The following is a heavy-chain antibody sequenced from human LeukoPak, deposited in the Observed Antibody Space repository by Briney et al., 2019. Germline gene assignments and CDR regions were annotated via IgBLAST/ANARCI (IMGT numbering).Heavy chain of an antibody. CDR3: ATKPNSLYYMDV. V-gene: IGHV4-31*03. D-gene: IGHD5-24*01. CDR1: GGSISSADYY. CDR2: MHHSGYT. Sequence: PSETLSLTCTVSGGSISSADYYWTWIRQHLGKGLEWIAYMHHSGYTYYNPSLRRRVNMSVDTSKNQFSLRMSSVTAADTAVCFCATKPNSLYYMDVWGKGTTVTVSS. J-gene: IGHJ6*03.